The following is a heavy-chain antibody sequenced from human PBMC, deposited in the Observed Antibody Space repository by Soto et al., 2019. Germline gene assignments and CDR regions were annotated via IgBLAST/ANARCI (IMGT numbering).Heavy chain of an antibody. CDR1: GGSLSSTSYA. CDR2: IYWDDEK. J-gene: IGHJ4*02. CDR3: AHYNYGDQHRFDY. D-gene: IGHD5-18*01. V-gene: IGHV2-5*08. Sequence: TLSLTCTASGGSLSSTSYACGWIRQSSGKALEWLAVIYWDDEKRYSPSLKSRLTITKDTSKNQVVLTMTNMDPVDTATYYCAHYNYGDQHRFDYWGQGTLVTVSS.